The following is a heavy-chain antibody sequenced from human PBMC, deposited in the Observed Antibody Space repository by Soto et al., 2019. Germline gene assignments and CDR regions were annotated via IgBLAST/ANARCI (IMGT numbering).Heavy chain of an antibody. CDR1: GFIFSSYG. CDR2: MSFDGSIK. D-gene: IGHD3-22*01. Sequence: VGSLRLSCAASGFIFSSYGMNWFRQAPGKGLEWVAVMSFDGSIKYYAGSVKGRFTISRENAKNSLYLQMNSLRAGDTAIYFCARAIGPTLFDYWGQGTLVTVSS. J-gene: IGHJ4*02. CDR3: ARAIGPTLFDY. V-gene: IGHV3-30*03.